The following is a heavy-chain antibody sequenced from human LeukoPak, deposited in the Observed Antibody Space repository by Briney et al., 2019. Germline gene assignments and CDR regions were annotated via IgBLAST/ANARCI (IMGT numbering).Heavy chain of an antibody. V-gene: IGHV1-69*05. J-gene: IGHJ6*03. CDR1: GGTFSRYA. D-gene: IGHD6-6*01. CDR2: IIPIFGTA. Sequence: ASVKVSCKASGGTFSRYAISWVRQAPGQGLEWMGGIIPIFGTANYAQKFQGRVTITTDESTSTAYMELSSLRSEDTAVYYCARAPLEYSSSSARPFYYYMDVWGKGTTVTVSS. CDR3: ARAPLEYSSSSARPFYYYMDV.